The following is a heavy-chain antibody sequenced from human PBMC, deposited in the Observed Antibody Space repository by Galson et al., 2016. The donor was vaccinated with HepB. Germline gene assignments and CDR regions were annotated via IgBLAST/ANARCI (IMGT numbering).Heavy chain of an antibody. V-gene: IGHV4-34*01. D-gene: IGHD2-15*01. J-gene: IGHJ4*02. CDR3: ARDGGLVCSGGTCHFQGFEY. CDR1: GESFSGNY. CDR2: MNHRGSS. Sequence: SETLSLTCAVYGESFSGNYWSWIRQSPGKGLEWIGEMNHRGSSNYNPSLKSRVTISVDTSKNQFFLTLTSVTAADTAVYFCARDGGLVCSGGTCHFQGFEYWGQGILVTVSS.